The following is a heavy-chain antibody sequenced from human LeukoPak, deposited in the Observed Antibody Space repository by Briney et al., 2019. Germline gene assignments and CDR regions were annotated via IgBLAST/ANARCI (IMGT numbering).Heavy chain of an antibody. CDR2: ISSSGSTI. J-gene: IGHJ4*02. CDR3: SKAGDTNYYRYGDY. CDR1: EFTFSSYE. D-gene: IGHD5-18*01. Sequence: GGSLRLSCAASEFTFSSYEMNWVRQAPGKGLEWVSYISSSGSTIYYADSVKGRFTISRDNAKNTLYLQMNNLRGEDTALYYCSKAGDTNYYRYGDYWGQGTLVTVSS. V-gene: IGHV3-48*03.